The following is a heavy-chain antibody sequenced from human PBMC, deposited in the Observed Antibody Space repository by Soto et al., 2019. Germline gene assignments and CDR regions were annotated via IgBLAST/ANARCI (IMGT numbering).Heavy chain of an antibody. D-gene: IGHD2-15*01. V-gene: IGHV3-21*01. CDR1: GFTFSSYS. CDR2: ISSSSSYI. J-gene: IGHJ6*02. Sequence: VQLVESGGGLVKPGGSLRLSCAASGFTFSSYSMNWVRQAPGKGLEWVSSISSSSSYIYYADSVKGRFTISRDNAKNSLYLQMNSLRAEDTAVYYCASLGYCSGGSCYGLGYYYYGMDVWGQGTTVTVSS. CDR3: ASLGYCSGGSCYGLGYYYYGMDV.